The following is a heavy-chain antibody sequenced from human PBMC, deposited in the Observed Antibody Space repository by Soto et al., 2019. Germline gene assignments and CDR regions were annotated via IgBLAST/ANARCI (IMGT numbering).Heavy chain of an antibody. CDR1: GFVFSNYA. Sequence: QVQLVESGGGVVQPGRSLRLSCAASGFVFSNYAMHWVRQAPGRGLEWVAVISYDGSIKSYADSVKGRFTISRDNSKNRLYSQMSSPRAEDTAVYYCARSIVVEPAATLHVWGQGTTVTVSS. CDR2: ISYDGSIK. D-gene: IGHD2-2*01. CDR3: ARSIVVEPAATLHV. V-gene: IGHV3-30-3*01. J-gene: IGHJ6*02.